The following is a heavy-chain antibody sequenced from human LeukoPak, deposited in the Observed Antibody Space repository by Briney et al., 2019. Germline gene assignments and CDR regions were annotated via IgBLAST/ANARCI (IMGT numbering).Heavy chain of an antibody. CDR3: ARAGLMDAFDI. J-gene: IGHJ3*02. Sequence: SETLSLTCTVSGGSISSYYWSWIRQPPGKGLEWIGYIYYGGSTNYNPSLKSRVTISVDTSKNQFSLKLSSVTAADTAVYYCARAGLMDAFDIWGQGTMVTVSS. V-gene: IGHV4-59*01. D-gene: IGHD2-8*01. CDR2: IYYGGST. CDR1: GGSISSYY.